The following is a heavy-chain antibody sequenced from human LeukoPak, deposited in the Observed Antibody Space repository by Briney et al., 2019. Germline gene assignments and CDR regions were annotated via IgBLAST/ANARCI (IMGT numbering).Heavy chain of an antibody. V-gene: IGHV3-21*01. D-gene: IGHD3-9*01. CDR2: ISSTSSYI. CDR1: RFTFSSYS. CDR3: ARDWDDILTGQFN. J-gene: IGHJ4*02. Sequence: GGXLRLSCAASRFTFSSYSMNWVRQAPGKGLEWVSSISSTSSYIYYADSVKGRFTISRDNAKNSLYLQMNSLRAEDTAVYYCARDWDDILTGQFNWGQGTLVTVSS.